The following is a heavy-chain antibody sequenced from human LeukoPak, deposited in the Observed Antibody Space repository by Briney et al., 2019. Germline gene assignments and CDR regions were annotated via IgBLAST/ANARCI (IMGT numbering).Heavy chain of an antibody. V-gene: IGHV3-23*01. J-gene: IGHJ4*02. Sequence: HPGGSLRLSCAASGFTFSTYAMSCVRQAPGKGLEWVSAISGSGGNTYYADSVKGRFTISRDNSKNTLYLQMNSLRAEDTAVYYCAPLGSTVDYWGQGTLVTVSS. CDR3: APLGSTVDY. CDR2: ISGSGGNT. CDR1: GFTFSTYA.